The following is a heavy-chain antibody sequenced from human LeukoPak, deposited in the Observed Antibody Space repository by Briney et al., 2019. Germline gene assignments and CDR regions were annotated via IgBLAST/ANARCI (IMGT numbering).Heavy chain of an antibody. CDR2: IYHSGST. J-gene: IGHJ4*02. D-gene: IGHD3-22*01. CDR3: ARVRYFDSSGYYYDFDY. V-gene: IGHV4-4*02. CDR1: GGSLSSSNW. Sequence: SGTLSLTCAVSGGSLSSSNWWSWVRQPPGKGLEWIGEIYHSGSTNYNPSLKSRVTISVDKSKNQFSLKLSSVTAADTAVYYCARVRYFDSSGYYYDFDYWGQGTLVTVSS.